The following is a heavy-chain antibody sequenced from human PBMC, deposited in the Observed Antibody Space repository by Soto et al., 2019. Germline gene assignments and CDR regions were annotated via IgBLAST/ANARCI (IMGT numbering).Heavy chain of an antibody. D-gene: IGHD2-2*01. CDR1: GGSISSSSYY. CDR2: IYYSGST. J-gene: IGHJ6*02. CDR3: ASPSVPAARYYYYGMDV. Sequence: QLQLQESGPGLVKPSETLSLTCTVSGGSISSSSYYWGWIRQPPGKGLEWIGSIYYSGSTYYNPSIKGRVTISVDTSKNQFSLKLSSVTAADTAVYYCASPSVPAARYYYYGMDVWGQGTTVTVSS. V-gene: IGHV4-39*01.